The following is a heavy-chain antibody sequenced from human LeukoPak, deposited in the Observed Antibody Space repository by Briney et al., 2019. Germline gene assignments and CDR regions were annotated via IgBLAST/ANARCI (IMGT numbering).Heavy chain of an antibody. Sequence: SETLSLTCTVSGGSISSYYWSWIRQPAGKGLEWIGRIYTSGSTNYNPSLKSRVTMSVDTSKNQFSLKLSSVTAADTAVYYCARDGVDYGYYYGMDVWGQGTTVTVSS. D-gene: IGHD4-17*01. CDR2: IYTSGST. V-gene: IGHV4-4*07. J-gene: IGHJ6*02. CDR3: ARDGVDYGYYYGMDV. CDR1: GGSISSYY.